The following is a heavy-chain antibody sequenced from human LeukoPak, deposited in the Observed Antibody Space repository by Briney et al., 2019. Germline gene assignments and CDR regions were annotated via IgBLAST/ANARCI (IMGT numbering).Heavy chain of an antibody. CDR2: ISSSSSYI. Sequence: GGSLRLSCAASGFAFSTYAMGWVRQAPGKGLEWVSSISSSSSYIYYADSVKGRFTISRDNSKNTLYLQMNSLRAEDTAVYYCARESYYDSSGYYRLFDYWGQGTLVTVSS. CDR3: ARESYYDSSGYYRLFDY. V-gene: IGHV3-21*04. D-gene: IGHD3-22*01. CDR1: GFAFSTYA. J-gene: IGHJ4*02.